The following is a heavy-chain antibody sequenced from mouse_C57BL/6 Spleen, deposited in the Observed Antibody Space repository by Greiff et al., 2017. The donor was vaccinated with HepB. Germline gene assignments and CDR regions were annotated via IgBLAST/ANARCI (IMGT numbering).Heavy chain of an antibody. D-gene: IGHD1-1*01. CDR3: ARVTTVGCYFDV. Sequence: QVQLQQPGAELVKPGASVKLSCKASGYTFTSYWMQWVKQRPGQGLEWIGEIDPSDSYTNYNQKFKGKATLTVDTSSSTAYMQLSSLTSEDSAVYYCARVTTVGCYFDVWGTGTTVTVSS. CDR2: IDPSDSYT. V-gene: IGHV1-50*01. CDR1: GYTFTSYW. J-gene: IGHJ1*03.